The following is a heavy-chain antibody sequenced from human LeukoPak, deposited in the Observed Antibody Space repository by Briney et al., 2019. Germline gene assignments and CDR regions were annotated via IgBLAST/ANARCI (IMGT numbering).Heavy chain of an antibody. CDR1: GVTFRSYG. V-gene: IGHV3-30*03. D-gene: IGHD5-12*01. CDR2: ISSDGNDK. Sequence: PGGSLRLSCAASGVTFRSYGMHWVRQAPGKGLEWVALISSDGNDKLYGDSVRGRFTISRDDSKSTLYLQMNSLRAEDTAVYYCTTKVIRGNSGDDYDDWGQGTLVTVPS. J-gene: IGHJ4*02. CDR3: TTKVIRGNSGDDYDD.